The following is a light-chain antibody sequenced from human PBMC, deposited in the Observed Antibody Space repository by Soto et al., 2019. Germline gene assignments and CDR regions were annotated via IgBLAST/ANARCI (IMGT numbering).Light chain of an antibody. Sequence: EVGIRNSPATLSVSPGEGASLSCRASHSLSSNLAWYQQKPGQAPRLLIYGASTRATGIPARFSGSGSGTEFTLTISSLQSEDFAVYYCQQYNNWPRTFGQGTKVDIK. V-gene: IGKV3-15*01. CDR1: HSLSSN. J-gene: IGKJ1*01. CDR2: GAS. CDR3: QQYNNWPRT.